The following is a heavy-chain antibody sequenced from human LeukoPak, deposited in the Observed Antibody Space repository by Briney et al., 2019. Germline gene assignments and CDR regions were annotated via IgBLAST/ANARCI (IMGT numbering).Heavy chain of an antibody. D-gene: IGHD4-17*01. Sequence: GGSLRLSCAASGFTFSTFAMIWVRQPPGKGLEWVSSIFPSGGEIHYADSVRGRFTISRDNSKSTLSLQMNSLRAEDTAVYYCAPDPPVTPHREINWGQGTLVTVSS. CDR1: GFTFSTFA. V-gene: IGHV3-23*01. CDR3: APDPPVTPHREIN. J-gene: IGHJ4*02. CDR2: IFPSGGEI.